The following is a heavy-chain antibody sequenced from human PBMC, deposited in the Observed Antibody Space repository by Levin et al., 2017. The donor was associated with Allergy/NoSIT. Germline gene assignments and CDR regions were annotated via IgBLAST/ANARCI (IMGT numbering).Heavy chain of an antibody. V-gene: IGHV3-30*03. CDR1: GFTFSSYG. D-gene: IGHD6-13*01. Sequence: GGSLRLSCAASGFTFSSYGMHWVRQAPGKGLEWVAVISYDGSNKYYADSVKGRFTISRDNSKNTLYLQMNSLRAEDTAVYYCATAGSRGVAAAGLYFDYWGQGTLVTVSS. CDR3: ATAGSRGVAAAGLYFDY. J-gene: IGHJ4*02. CDR2: ISYDGSNK.